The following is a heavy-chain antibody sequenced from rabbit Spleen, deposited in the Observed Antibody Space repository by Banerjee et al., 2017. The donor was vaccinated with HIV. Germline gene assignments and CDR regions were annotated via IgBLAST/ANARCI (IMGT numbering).Heavy chain of an antibody. CDR1: GFSFSSSYW. Sequence: QEQLEESGGGLVQPEGSLTLTCTASGFSFSSSYWMSWVRQAPGKGLELIACIYGGSAGHIYYASWAKGRFTIPKTSSTTVTLQMTSLTAADTATYFCARLVDGGKNFNLWGPGTLVTVS. V-gene: IGHV1S45*01. J-gene: IGHJ4*01. CDR2: IYGGSAGHI. D-gene: IGHD4-2*01. CDR3: ARLVDGGKNFNL.